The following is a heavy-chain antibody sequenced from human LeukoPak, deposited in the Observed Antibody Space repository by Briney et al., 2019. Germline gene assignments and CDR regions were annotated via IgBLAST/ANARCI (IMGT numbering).Heavy chain of an antibody. CDR1: GGSISSSRVY. CDR3: ARLDNSGYYFIDY. D-gene: IGHD3-22*01. J-gene: IGHJ4*01. V-gene: IGHV4-39*01. Sequence: SETLSLTCSVSGGSISSSRVYWGWIRQPPGKGLEWIGIIFYSGRTFYNSSLSSRVTISVDTSKSQFSLRLSSVTAADTATYCCARLDNSGYYFIDYWGQDPWSSSPQ. CDR2: IFYSGRT.